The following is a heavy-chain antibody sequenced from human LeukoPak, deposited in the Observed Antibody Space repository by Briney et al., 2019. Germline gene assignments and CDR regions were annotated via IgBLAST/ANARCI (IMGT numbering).Heavy chain of an antibody. Sequence: ASVKVSCKASGYIFTDYYMYWVRQAPGQGLERMGWIHPNSGVTNSAQKFQGRVTMTRDTSISTAYMELSRLRSDDTAVYYCARVERIQLWSFDYWGQGTLVTVSS. J-gene: IGHJ4*02. D-gene: IGHD5-18*01. CDR1: GYIFTDYY. CDR3: ARVERIQLWSFDY. CDR2: IHPNSGVT. V-gene: IGHV1-2*02.